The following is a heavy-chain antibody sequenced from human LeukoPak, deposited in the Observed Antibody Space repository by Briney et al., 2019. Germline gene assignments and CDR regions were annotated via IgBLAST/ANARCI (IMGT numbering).Heavy chain of an antibody. Sequence: SETLSLTCTVSGGSISSSSYYWGWIRQPPGKGLEWIGSIYYSGSTYYNPSLKSRVTISVDTSKNQFSLKLSSMTAADTTVYYRAKKEGIFLDYWGQGTLVTVSS. CDR3: AKKEGIFLDY. CDR2: IYYSGST. J-gene: IGHJ4*02. D-gene: IGHD3-3*01. CDR1: GGSISSSSYY. V-gene: IGHV4-39*01.